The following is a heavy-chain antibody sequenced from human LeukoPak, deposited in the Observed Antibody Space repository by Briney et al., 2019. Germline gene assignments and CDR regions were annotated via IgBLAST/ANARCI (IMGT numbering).Heavy chain of an antibody. CDR1: GFIFSSHW. V-gene: IGHV3-7*05. Sequence: GGSLRLSCAASGFIFSSHWMSWVRQAPGKGLEWVANINQDESQKYYVDSVKGRFTISRDNAKNSLYLQMNSLRAEDTAVYYCARDLIGYSAYWGQGTLVTVSS. CDR2: INQDESQK. D-gene: IGHD1-26*01. J-gene: IGHJ4*02. CDR3: ARDLIGYSAY.